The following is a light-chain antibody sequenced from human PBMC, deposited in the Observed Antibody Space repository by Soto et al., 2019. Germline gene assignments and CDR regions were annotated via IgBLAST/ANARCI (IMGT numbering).Light chain of an antibody. V-gene: IGKV3-11*01. J-gene: IGKJ5*01. Sequence: DIVLTQSPATLSLSPGERATLSCRASQSVSTYLALYQQKPGQAPRLFIYDASNRATGIPARFSGSGSGTDFTLTISSLEPEDFAVYYCQQRSKWPITFGQGTRLEIK. CDR2: DAS. CDR1: QSVSTY. CDR3: QQRSKWPIT.